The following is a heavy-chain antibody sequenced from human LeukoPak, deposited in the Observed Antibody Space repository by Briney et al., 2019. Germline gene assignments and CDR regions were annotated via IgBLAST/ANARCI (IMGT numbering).Heavy chain of an antibody. CDR2: IYTSGST. D-gene: IGHD6-19*01. V-gene: IGHV4-61*02. Sequence: KSSETLSLTCTVSGGSISSGSYYWSWIRQPAGKGLEWIGRIYTSGSTNHNPSLKSRVTISVDTSKNQFSLKLSSVTAADTAVYYCARLDSSGWALPPSWGQGTLVTVSS. CDR1: GGSISSGSYY. CDR3: ARLDSSGWALPPS. J-gene: IGHJ5*02.